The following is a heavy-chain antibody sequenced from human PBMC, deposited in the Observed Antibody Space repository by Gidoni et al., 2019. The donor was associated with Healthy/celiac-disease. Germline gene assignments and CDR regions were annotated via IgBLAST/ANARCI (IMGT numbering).Heavy chain of an antibody. V-gene: IGHV4-39*01. J-gene: IGHJ6*02. CDR2: IYYSGST. CDR3: ARLAYSGSYDYYYGMDV. Sequence: QLQLPESGPGLVKPSETLSLTCTVSGGSISSSSYYWGWIRQPPGKGLEWIGSIYYSGSTYYNPSLKSRVTISVDTSKNQFSLKLSSVTAADTAVYYCARLAYSGSYDYYYGMDVWGQGTTVTVSS. CDR1: GGSISSSSYY. D-gene: IGHD1-26*01.